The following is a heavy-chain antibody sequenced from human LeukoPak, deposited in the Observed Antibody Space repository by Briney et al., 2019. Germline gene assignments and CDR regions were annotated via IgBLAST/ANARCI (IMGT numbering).Heavy chain of an antibody. CDR2: KWYDGSNK. V-gene: IGHV3-33*01. CDR3: ASNPGIAVAGTIYYGMDV. J-gene: IGHJ6*02. D-gene: IGHD6-19*01. Sequence: PGGSLRLSCAASGFTFSSYGMHWVRQAPGKGLEWVAVKWYDGSNKYYADSVKGRFTISRDNSKNTLYLQMNSLRAEDTAVYYCASNPGIAVAGTIYYGMDVWGQGTTVTVSS. CDR1: GFTFSSYG.